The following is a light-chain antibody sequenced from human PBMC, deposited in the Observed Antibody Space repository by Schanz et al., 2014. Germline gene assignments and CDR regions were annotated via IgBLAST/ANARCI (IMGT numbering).Light chain of an antibody. Sequence: PGERATLSCRASHISSSLAWYQQKPGQAPRLLIYETSNRATGIPARFSGSGSGTDFTLTISSLEPEDFAVYYCQQYGSSPAVAFGQGTKVEIK. CDR3: QQYGSSPAVA. CDR1: HISSS. CDR2: ETS. V-gene: IGKV3-20*01. J-gene: IGKJ1*01.